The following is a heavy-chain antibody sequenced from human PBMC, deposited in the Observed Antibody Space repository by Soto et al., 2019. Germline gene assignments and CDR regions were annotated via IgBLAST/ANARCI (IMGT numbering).Heavy chain of an antibody. V-gene: IGHV5-10-1*01. CDR2: IDPSDSYT. CDR3: ASWYYDSSGYYYVYY. D-gene: IGHD3-22*01. Sequence: PGESLKISCKGSGYSFTSYWISWVRQMPGKGLEWMGRIDPSDSYTNYSPSFQGHVTISADKSISTAYLQWSSLKASDTAMYYCASWYYDSSGYYYVYYWGQGTLVTVSS. CDR1: GYSFTSYW. J-gene: IGHJ4*02.